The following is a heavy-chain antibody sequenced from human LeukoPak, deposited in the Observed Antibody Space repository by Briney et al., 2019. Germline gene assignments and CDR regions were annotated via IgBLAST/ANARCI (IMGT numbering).Heavy chain of an antibody. V-gene: IGHV1-69*05. CDR1: GGTFSSYA. J-gene: IGHJ1*01. Sequence: SVKVSCKASGGTFSSYAISWVRQAPGQGLEWMGGIIPIFGTANGAQKFQGRVTITTDESTSTAYMELSSLRSEDTAVYYCAANKAYDSSPRGFQHWGQGTLVTVSS. CDR2: IIPIFGTA. D-gene: IGHD3-22*01. CDR3: AANKAYDSSPRGFQH.